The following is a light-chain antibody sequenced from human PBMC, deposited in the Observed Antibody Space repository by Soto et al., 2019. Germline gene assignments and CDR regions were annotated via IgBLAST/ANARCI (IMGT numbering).Light chain of an antibody. J-gene: IGLJ3*02. Sequence: QSVLTQPPSVSGAPGQRVTISCTGTSSNIGAGFDVHWYQQVPGTAPKLLIYGNTNRPSGVSDRFSGSKSATSASLAITGLQPEDEADYYCQSYDSLSGSWVFGGGTQLTVL. CDR1: SSNIGAGFD. CDR2: GNT. CDR3: QSYDSLSGSWV. V-gene: IGLV1-40*01.